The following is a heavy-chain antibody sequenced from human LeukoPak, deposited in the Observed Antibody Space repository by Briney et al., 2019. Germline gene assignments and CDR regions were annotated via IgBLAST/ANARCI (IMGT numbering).Heavy chain of an antibody. D-gene: IGHD6-13*01. Sequence: SETLSLTCAVSGYSISSGYYWGWIRQPPGKGLEWIGSIYHGGSTYYNPSLKSRVTISVDTSKNQFSLKLSSVTAADTAVYYCAREASYSSSWYGGSVDYWGQGTLVTVSS. CDR1: GYSISSGYY. J-gene: IGHJ4*02. CDR3: AREASYSSSWYGGSVDY. CDR2: IYHGGST. V-gene: IGHV4-38-2*02.